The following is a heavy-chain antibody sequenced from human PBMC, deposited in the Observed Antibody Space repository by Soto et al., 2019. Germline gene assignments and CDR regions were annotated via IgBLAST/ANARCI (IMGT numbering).Heavy chain of an antibody. D-gene: IGHD3-10*01. V-gene: IGHV3-23*01. J-gene: IGHJ4*02. CDR2: ITDTGGDA. CDR1: GLTFGSRA. Sequence: GGSLRLSCVASGLTFGSRAMSWVRQAPGEGLQWVSTITDTGGDAKYADSVRGRFVISRDNSKKILYLQMTSLTAEDSAMYFCARGSADSYPGSRIFDFWGRGTLVTVSS. CDR3: ARGSADSYPGSRIFDF.